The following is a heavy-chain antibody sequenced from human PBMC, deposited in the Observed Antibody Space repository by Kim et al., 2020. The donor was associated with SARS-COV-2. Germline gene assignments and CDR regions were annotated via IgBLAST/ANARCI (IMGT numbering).Heavy chain of an antibody. Sequence: GGSLRLSCAASGFTFSSYSMNWVRQAPGKGLEWVSYISSSSSTIYYADSVKGRFTISRDNAKNSLYLQMNSLRAEDTAVYYCARDSDYDTERDGSAFDIWGQGTMVTVSS. J-gene: IGHJ3*02. D-gene: IGHD3-22*01. CDR2: ISSSSSTI. V-gene: IGHV3-48*04. CDR1: GFTFSSYS. CDR3: ARDSDYDTERDGSAFDI.